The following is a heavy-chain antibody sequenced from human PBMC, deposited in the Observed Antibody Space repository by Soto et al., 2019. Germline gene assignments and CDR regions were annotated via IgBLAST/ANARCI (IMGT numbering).Heavy chain of an antibody. D-gene: IGHD3-10*01. V-gene: IGHV3-48*03. Sequence: GGSLRLSCAASGFTFSSYEMNWVRQAPGKGLEWVSYISSSGSTIYYADSVKGRFTISRDNAKNSLYLQMNSLRAEDTAVYYCASFRPPNTYYYYGMDVRGQGTTVTVSS. J-gene: IGHJ6*02. CDR2: ISSSGSTI. CDR1: GFTFSSYE. CDR3: ASFRPPNTYYYYGMDV.